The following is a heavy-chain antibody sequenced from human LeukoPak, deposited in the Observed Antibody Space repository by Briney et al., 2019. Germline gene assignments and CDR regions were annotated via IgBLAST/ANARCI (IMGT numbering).Heavy chain of an antibody. D-gene: IGHD3-3*01. V-gene: IGHV1-2*02. Sequence: ASVKVSCKASGYTFTGYYMHWVRQAPGQGLEWMGWINPNSGGTNYAQKFQGRVTMTRDTSISTAYVELSRLRSDDTAVYYCARASHYDFWSGYLPTYYFDYWGQGTLVTVSS. CDR1: GYTFTGYY. J-gene: IGHJ4*02. CDR3: ARASHYDFWSGYLPTYYFDY. CDR2: INPNSGGT.